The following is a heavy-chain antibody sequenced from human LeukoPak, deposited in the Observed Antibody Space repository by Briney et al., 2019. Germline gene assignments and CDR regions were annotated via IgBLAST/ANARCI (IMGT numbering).Heavy chain of an antibody. J-gene: IGHJ4*02. D-gene: IGHD5-12*01. CDR1: GFTFSSYE. Sequence: PGGSLRLSCAASGFTFSSYEMIWVRQAPGKGLEGVSYISGSGRTIYYADSVKGRFTTSRDNAKNSLYLQMYSLRAGDTAAYYCASPQTSGYAFGYWGQGTLVTVSS. CDR3: ASPQTSGYAFGY. V-gene: IGHV3-48*03. CDR2: ISGSGRTI.